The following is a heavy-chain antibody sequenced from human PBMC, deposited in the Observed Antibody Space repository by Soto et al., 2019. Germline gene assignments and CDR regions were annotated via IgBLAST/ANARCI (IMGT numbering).Heavy chain of an antibody. CDR2: ISSSSSYI. CDR1: GFTFSSYS. V-gene: IGHV3-21*01. CDR3: ARLGGYCSGGRCTYGMDV. Sequence: VGSLRLSCASSGFTFSSYSMNCVRHSPGKGLEWVSSISSSSSYIYYADSVKGRFTISRDNAKNPLYLQMNSLRAEDTAVYYCARLGGYCSGGRCTYGMDVGGQGNTVTVS. D-gene: IGHD2-15*01. J-gene: IGHJ6*02.